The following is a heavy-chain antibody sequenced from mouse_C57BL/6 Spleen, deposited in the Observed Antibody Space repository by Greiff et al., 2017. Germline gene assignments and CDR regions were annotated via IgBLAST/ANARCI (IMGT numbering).Heavy chain of an antibody. Sequence: EVMLVESGGGLVKPGGSLKLSCAASGFTFSSYAMSWVRQTPEKRLEWVATISDVGSYTYYPDNVKGRFTISRDNAKNNLYLQMSHLKSEDTAMYYCATLYYGSSDGYFDVWGTGTTVTVSS. D-gene: IGHD1-1*01. J-gene: IGHJ1*03. CDR2: ISDVGSYT. CDR3: ATLYYGSSDGYFDV. V-gene: IGHV5-4*03. CDR1: GFTFSSYA.